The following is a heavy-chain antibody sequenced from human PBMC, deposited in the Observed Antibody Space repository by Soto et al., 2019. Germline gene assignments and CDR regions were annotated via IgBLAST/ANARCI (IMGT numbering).Heavy chain of an antibody. Sequence: QVQLVQSGAEVKKPVSSVKVSCKASGGTFSSYTISWVRQAPGQGLEWMGRIIPILGIANYAQKFQGRVTITADKFTSTAYMELSSLRSEDTAVYYCARGGNYDILTGYYSSGAFDIWGQGTMVTVSS. CDR1: GGTFSSYT. CDR2: IIPILGIA. V-gene: IGHV1-69*02. CDR3: ARGGNYDILTGYYSSGAFDI. D-gene: IGHD3-9*01. J-gene: IGHJ3*02.